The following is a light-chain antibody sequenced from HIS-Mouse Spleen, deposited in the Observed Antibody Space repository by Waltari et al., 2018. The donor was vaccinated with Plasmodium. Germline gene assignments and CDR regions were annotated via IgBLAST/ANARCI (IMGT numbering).Light chain of an antibody. V-gene: IGKV3-11*01. CDR2: DAS. J-gene: IGKJ4*01. CDR1: QSVSSY. Sequence: EIVLTQSPATLSLSPGERATLSCRASQSVSSYLAWYQQKPSQAPRLLIYDASNRATGIPARFSGSGSGTDFTLTISSLEPEDFAVYYCQQRSNWPRVLTFGGGTKVEIK. CDR3: QQRSNWPRVLT.